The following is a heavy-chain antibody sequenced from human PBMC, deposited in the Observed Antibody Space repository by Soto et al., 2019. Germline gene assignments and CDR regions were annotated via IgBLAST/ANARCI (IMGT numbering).Heavy chain of an antibody. V-gene: IGHV3-30*18. Sequence: GGSLRLSCAASGFTFSSYGMHWVRQAPGKGLEWVAVISYDGSNKYYADSVKGRFTISRDNSKNTLYLQMNSLRAEDTAVYYCAKVGFHHYDFWRGGAFDIWGQGTMVTVSS. CDR2: ISYDGSNK. CDR1: GFTFSSYG. D-gene: IGHD3-3*01. J-gene: IGHJ3*02. CDR3: AKVGFHHYDFWRGGAFDI.